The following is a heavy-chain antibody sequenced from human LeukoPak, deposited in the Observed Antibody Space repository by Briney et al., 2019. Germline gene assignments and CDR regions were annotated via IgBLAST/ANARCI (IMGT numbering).Heavy chain of an antibody. CDR1: GYSISSGYY. V-gene: IGHV4-38-2*02. J-gene: IGHJ3*02. Sequence: SETLSLTCTVSGYSISSGYYWGWIRQPPGKGLEWIGSIYHSGSTYYNPSLKSRVTISVDTSKNQFSLKLSSVTAADTAVYYCARTISLYCSSTSCYGRAFDIWGQGTMVTVSS. D-gene: IGHD2-2*01. CDR2: IYHSGST. CDR3: ARTISLYCSSTSCYGRAFDI.